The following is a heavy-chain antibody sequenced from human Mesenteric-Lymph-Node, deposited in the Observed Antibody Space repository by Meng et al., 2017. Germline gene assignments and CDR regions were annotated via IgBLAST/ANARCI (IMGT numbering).Heavy chain of an antibody. CDR1: AGSISSGHHY. CDR2: IYYSGRT. D-gene: IGHD4-17*01. J-gene: IGHJ2*01. CDR3: ASLYGDSSVWYLDL. Sequence: QLPEAGPGLVTHPPTSSLPCTVSAGSISSGHHYWSWIRQHPGKGLEYIGNIYYSGRTYYNPSLKSRVIISVDTSKNQFSLWLNSVTAADTAVYYCASLYGDSSVWYLDLWGRGTLVTVSS. V-gene: IGHV4-31*03.